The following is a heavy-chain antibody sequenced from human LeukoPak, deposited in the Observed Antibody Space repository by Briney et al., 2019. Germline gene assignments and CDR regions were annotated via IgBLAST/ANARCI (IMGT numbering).Heavy chain of an antibody. Sequence: SETLSLTCTVAGGSISSYYWSWIRQPPGKGLEWSGYIYYSGSTNYNPSLKSRVTISVDTSKNQFSLKLSSVTAADTAVYYCARDKLAAAGNWYFDLWGRGTLVTVSS. D-gene: IGHD6-13*01. CDR3: ARDKLAAAGNWYFDL. CDR2: IYYSGST. CDR1: GGSISSYY. J-gene: IGHJ2*01. V-gene: IGHV4-59*01.